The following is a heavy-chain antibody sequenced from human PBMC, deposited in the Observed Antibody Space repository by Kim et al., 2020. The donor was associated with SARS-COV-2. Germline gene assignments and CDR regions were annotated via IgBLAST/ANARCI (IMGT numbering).Heavy chain of an antibody. CDR1: GFTFSSYA. CDR3: AKRNPRDDYGDYVGAFDI. CDR2: ISGSGGST. J-gene: IGHJ3*02. D-gene: IGHD4-17*01. Sequence: GGSLRLSCAASGFTFSSYAMSWVRQAPGKGLEWVSAISGSGGSTYYADSVKGRFTISRDNSKNTLYLQMNSLRAEDTAVYYCAKRNPRDDYGDYVGAFDIWGQGTMVTVSS. V-gene: IGHV3-23*01.